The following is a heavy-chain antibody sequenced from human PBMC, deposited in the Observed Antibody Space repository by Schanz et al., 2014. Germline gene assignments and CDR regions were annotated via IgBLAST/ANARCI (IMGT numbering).Heavy chain of an antibody. V-gene: IGHV3-33*08. CDR3: ARDRSNNFDY. J-gene: IGHJ4*02. CDR2: IWYDGSNK. D-gene: IGHD2-2*01. Sequence: VQLVESGGGLVQPGRSLRLSCAASGFTFNSYGMHWVRQAPGKGLEWVAFIWYDGSNKYYADSVKGRFTISRDNSKNTLYLQMNSLRVEDTALYYCARDRSNNFDYWGQGTLVTVSS. CDR1: GFTFNSYG.